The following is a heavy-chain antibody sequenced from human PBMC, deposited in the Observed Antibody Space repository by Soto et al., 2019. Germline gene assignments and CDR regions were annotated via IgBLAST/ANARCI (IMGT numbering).Heavy chain of an antibody. CDR3: ASRDSSGWYSLDY. D-gene: IGHD6-19*01. CDR2: VSPSGSNT. CDR1: GFIFSNYP. J-gene: IGHJ4*02. Sequence: PVGSLRLSCAVSGFIFSNYPMSWVRQAPGKGLEWVSSVSPSGSNTYYGDSVKGRFTMSRDNSENRLHLQMNSLRAEDTAVYFCASRDSSGWYSLDYWGQGTLVTVSS. V-gene: IGHV3-23*01.